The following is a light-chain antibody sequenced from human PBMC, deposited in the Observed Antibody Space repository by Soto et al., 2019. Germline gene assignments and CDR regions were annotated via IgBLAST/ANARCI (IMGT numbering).Light chain of an antibody. J-gene: IGLJ1*01. Sequence: QSSLTQPASVSGSPGQSITISRTGTSSDVGAYNFVSWYQHHPGRAPKLIIYEVTIRPSGVSNRFSGSKSGNTASLTISGLQAEDEAYYYCSSYTTSAPYVFGSGTKVTVL. V-gene: IGLV2-14*01. CDR3: SSYTTSAPYV. CDR1: SSDVGAYNF. CDR2: EVT.